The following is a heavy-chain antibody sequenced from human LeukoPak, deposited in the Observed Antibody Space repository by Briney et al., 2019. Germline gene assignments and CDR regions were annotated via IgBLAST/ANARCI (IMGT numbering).Heavy chain of an antibody. V-gene: IGHV1-46*01. CDR1: GYTFTNYY. J-gene: IGHJ6*03. CDR2: INPGGDNT. Sequence: ASVKVSCKASGYTFTNYYIHWVRQAPGQGLEWMGLINPGGDNTDYAQNFQGRVTMTRDTSTSTVYMGLSSLRSEDTAVYYCARGYYYYMDVWGKGTTVTISS. CDR3: ARGYYYYMDV.